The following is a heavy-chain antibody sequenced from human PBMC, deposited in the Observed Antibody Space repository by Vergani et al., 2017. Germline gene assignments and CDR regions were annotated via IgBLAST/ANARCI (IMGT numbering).Heavy chain of an antibody. CDR3: VKDIAASGNYWYFDL. CDR1: GFTFDDYT. J-gene: IGHJ2*01. CDR2: ISWDGGST. D-gene: IGHD6-13*01. V-gene: IGHV3-43*01. Sequence: EVQLVESGGVVVQPGGSLRLSCAASGFTFDDYTMHWVRQGPGKGLEWVSLISWDGGSTYYADSVKGRFTISRDNAKNSLYLQMNSLRAEDTALYYCVKDIAASGNYWYFDLWGRGTLVTVSS.